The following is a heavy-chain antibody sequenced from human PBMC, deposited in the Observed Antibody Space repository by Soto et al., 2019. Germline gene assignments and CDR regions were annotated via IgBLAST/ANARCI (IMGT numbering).Heavy chain of an antibody. Sequence: QVQLVQSGAEVKKPGASVKVSCKASGYTFTGYYMHWVRQAPGQGLEWMGWINPNSGGTNYAQKFQGRVTMTRDTSISTAYMELSRLRSDDTAEYYCARDRVWGSYRYTGVFDYWGQGTLVTVSS. CDR3: ARDRVWGSYRYTGVFDY. CDR2: INPNSGGT. CDR1: GYTFTGYY. D-gene: IGHD3-16*02. J-gene: IGHJ4*02. V-gene: IGHV1-2*02.